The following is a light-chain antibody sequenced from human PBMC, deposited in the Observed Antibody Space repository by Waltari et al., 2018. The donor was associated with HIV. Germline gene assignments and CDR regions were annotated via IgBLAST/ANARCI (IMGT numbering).Light chain of an antibody. CDR1: QSVSSN. CDR2: VAS. Sequence: EIMMTQSPATLSVSPGERATLSCRASQSVSSNLSWYQQKPGQAPRLLIYVASTRANGIPARFSGSGYGTEFTLTISSLQSEDFAVYYCQQYNNWPPITFGQGTRLEIK. CDR3: QQYNNWPPIT. V-gene: IGKV3-15*01. J-gene: IGKJ5*01.